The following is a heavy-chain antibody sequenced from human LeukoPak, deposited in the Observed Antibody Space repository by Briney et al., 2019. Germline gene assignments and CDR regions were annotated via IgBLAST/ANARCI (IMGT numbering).Heavy chain of an antibody. CDR1: GGTFSSYA. V-gene: IGHV1-18*01. J-gene: IGHJ3*02. CDR3: ARDHLEYYDILTGEVAFDI. CDR2: ISAYNGNT. Sequence: ASVKVSCKASGGTFSSYAISWVRQAPGQGLEWMGWISAYNGNTNYAQKLQGRVTMTTDTSTSTAYMELRSLRSDDTAVYYCARDHLEYYDILTGEVAFDIWGQGTMVTVSS. D-gene: IGHD3-9*01.